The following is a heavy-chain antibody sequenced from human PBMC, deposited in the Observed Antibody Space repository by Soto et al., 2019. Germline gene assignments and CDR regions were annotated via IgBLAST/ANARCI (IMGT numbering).Heavy chain of an antibody. D-gene: IGHD2-15*01. CDR1: GFSFSDSW. Sequence: EVQLVESGGGLVQPGGSLRLSCAASGFSFSDSWMLWVRLGPGKGLEWVSRLNSDESQRDYADSVKGRFTISRDNAKSRLYLQMNSLTAEDTGLYYCARDRGWSPLDIWGQGTMVTVSS. V-gene: IGHV3-74*01. CDR2: LNSDESQR. J-gene: IGHJ3*02. CDR3: ARDRGWSPLDI.